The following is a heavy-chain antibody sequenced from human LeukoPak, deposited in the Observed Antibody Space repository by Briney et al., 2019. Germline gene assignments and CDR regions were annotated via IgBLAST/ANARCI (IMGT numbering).Heavy chain of an antibody. CDR1: GFTFSSYW. CDR2: IKQDGSER. Sequence: GGSLRLSCAASGFTFSSYWMSWVRQAPGKGLEWVANIKQDGSERYYVDSVKGRFTISRDNAKNSLYLQMNSLRAEDTALYYCAKGYGDFDSYFDSWGQGTLVTVSS. J-gene: IGHJ4*02. CDR3: AKGYGDFDSYFDS. D-gene: IGHD4-17*01. V-gene: IGHV3-7*05.